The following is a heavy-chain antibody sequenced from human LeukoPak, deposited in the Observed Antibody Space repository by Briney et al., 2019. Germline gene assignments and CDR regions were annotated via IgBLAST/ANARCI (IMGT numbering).Heavy chain of an antibody. J-gene: IGHJ4*02. D-gene: IGHD5-12*01. CDR2: VSSSSSYI. V-gene: IGHV3-21*01. CDR3: ARGGYSGYDYPY. CDR1: GFTFSSYS. Sequence: GGSLRLSCAASGFTFSSYSMNWVRQAPGKGLEWVSSVSSSSSYIYYADSVKGRLTISRDNAKNSLYLQMNSLRAEDAAVYYCARGGYSGYDYPYWGQGTLVTVSS.